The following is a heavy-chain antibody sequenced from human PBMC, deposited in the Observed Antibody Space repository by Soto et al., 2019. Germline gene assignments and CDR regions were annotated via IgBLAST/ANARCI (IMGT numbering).Heavy chain of an antibody. D-gene: IGHD3-22*01. CDR2: ISGSGGST. J-gene: IGHJ4*02. CDR1: VFTFSSYA. CDR3: AKVPTDDSSGYYSKYYFDY. V-gene: IGHV3-23*01. Sequence: GGSLRLSCAASVFTFSSYAMSWVRQAPGKGLDWVSAISGSGGSTYYADSVKGRFTISRDNSKNTLYLQMNSLRAEDTAVYYCAKVPTDDSSGYYSKYYFDYWGQGTLVTVSS.